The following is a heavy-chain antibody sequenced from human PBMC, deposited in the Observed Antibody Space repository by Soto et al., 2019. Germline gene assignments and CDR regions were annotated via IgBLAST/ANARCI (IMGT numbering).Heavy chain of an antibody. V-gene: IGHV1-18*01. Sequence: QVHLVQSGAEVKKPGASVKVSCKGSGYIFTTYGITWVRQAPGQGLEWMAWISAHNGNTNYAQKLQGRVTVTRDTSTSTAYMELRNLRSDDTAVYYCARGRYGDYWGQGALVTVSS. J-gene: IGHJ4*02. CDR3: ARGRYGDY. CDR1: GYIFTTYG. CDR2: ISAHNGNT. D-gene: IGHD1-1*01.